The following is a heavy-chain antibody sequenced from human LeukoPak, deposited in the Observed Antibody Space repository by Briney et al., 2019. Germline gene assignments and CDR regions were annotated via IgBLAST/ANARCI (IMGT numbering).Heavy chain of an antibody. J-gene: IGHJ4*02. CDR3: AKPARTDYADY. CDR2: IYSDNT. D-gene: IGHD1-14*01. Sequence: GGSLRLSCTVSGFTVSSNSMSWVRQAPGKGLEWVSFIYSDNTHYSDSVKGRFTISRDNSKNTLYLQMNSLRAEDTAVYYCAKPARTDYADYWGQGTLVTVSS. V-gene: IGHV3-53*01. CDR1: GFTVSSNS.